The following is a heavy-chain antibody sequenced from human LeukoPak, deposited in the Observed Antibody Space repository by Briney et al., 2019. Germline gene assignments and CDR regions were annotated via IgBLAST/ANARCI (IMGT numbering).Heavy chain of an antibody. CDR3: ARGGSGSYYYYFYYMDV. Sequence: ASVKVSCKASGGTFSSYAISWVRQAPGQGLEWMGRIIPILGIANYAQKFQGRVTITADKSTSTAYMELSSLRSEDTAVYYCARGGSGSYYYYFYYMDVWGKGTTVTVSS. CDR2: IIPILGIA. J-gene: IGHJ6*03. CDR1: GGTFSSYA. V-gene: IGHV1-69*04. D-gene: IGHD3-10*01.